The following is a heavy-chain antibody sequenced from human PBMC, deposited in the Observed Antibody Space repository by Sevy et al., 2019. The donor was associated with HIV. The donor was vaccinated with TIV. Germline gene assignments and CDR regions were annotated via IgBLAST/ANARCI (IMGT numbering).Heavy chain of an antibody. Sequence: ASVKVSCKASGYTFTGYYMHWVRQAPGQGLEWMGWINPNSGGTNYAQKFQGRVTMTRDTSISTAYMELSRLRSDDTAVYYCARDLPLFGELTSGLDPWGQGTLVTVSS. CDR3: ARDLPLFGELTSGLDP. V-gene: IGHV1-2*02. CDR2: INPNSGGT. CDR1: GYTFTGYY. D-gene: IGHD3-10*02. J-gene: IGHJ5*02.